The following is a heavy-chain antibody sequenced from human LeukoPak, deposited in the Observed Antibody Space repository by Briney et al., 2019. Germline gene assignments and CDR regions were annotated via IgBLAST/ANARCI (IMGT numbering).Heavy chain of an antibody. CDR3: ARGPPSYCTNGVCYGPYYYYYYMDV. CDR2: IYYSGST. CDR1: GGSISSYY. Sequence: SETLSLTCTVSGGSISSYYRSWIRQPPGKGLEWIGYIYYSGSTNYNPSLKSRVTISVDTSKNQFSLKLSSVTAADTAVYYCARGPPSYCTNGVCYGPYYYYYYMDVWGKGTTVTVSS. V-gene: IGHV4-59*01. J-gene: IGHJ6*03. D-gene: IGHD2-8*01.